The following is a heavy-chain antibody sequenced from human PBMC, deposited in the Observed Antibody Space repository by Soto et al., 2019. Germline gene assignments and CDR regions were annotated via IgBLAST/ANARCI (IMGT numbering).Heavy chain of an antibody. CDR1: GGSFSNYY. D-gene: IGHD5-12*01. CDR2: INHSGTT. CDR3: ARYSGYDSLLFDP. J-gene: IGHJ5*02. Sequence: SETLSLTCAVFGGSFSNYYWSWIRQPPGKGLEFIGQINHSGTTNYNPSLKSRVTISVDTSKNQFSLKLNSVTAADTAVYYCARYSGYDSLLFDPWGQGTLVTVSS. V-gene: IGHV4-34*01.